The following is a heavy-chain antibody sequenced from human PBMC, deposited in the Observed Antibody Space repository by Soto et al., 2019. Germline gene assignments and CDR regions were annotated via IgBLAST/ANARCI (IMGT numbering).Heavy chain of an antibody. V-gene: IGHV3-23*01. Sequence: EVQLLESGGGLVQPGGSLRLSCAASGFTFSSYAMSWVRQAPGKGLEWVSAISGSGGSTYYADSVKGRFTISRDNSKNTLYLKMNSVRAGDRAVYYWAKDYVSLWFGESYFDSWGQGTLVTASS. CDR1: GFTFSSYA. CDR3: AKDYVSLWFGESYFDS. D-gene: IGHD3-10*01. CDR2: ISGSGGST. J-gene: IGHJ4*02.